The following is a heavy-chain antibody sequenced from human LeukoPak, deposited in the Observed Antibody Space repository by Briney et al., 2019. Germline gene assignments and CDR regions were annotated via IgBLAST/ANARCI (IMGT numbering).Heavy chain of an antibody. Sequence: GGSLRLSCAASGFSFSSSGMHWVRQAPGKGLEWVAFIQYDGGNEYYADSVKGRFTISRDNSKNTVRLQMNSLRAEDTAMYYCVRDGAHWDLDYWGQGTLVTVSS. D-gene: IGHD7-27*01. CDR2: IQYDGGNE. CDR3: VRDGAHWDLDY. CDR1: GFSFSSSG. V-gene: IGHV3-30*02. J-gene: IGHJ4*02.